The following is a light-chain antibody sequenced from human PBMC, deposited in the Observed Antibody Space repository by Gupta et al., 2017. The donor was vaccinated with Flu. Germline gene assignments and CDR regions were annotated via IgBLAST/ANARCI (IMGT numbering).Light chain of an antibody. CDR2: SAS. V-gene: IGKV1-9*01. Sequence: DIQLTQSPSFLSASVGDRVTITCRASQAVGSYLAWYQQKPGKAPNRLIFSASTLQSGVPSRFSGRGSGTEFTLTISILQPEDFATYFCQHLSSYPPTFGPGTKVEVK. CDR3: QHLSSYPPT. J-gene: IGKJ1*01. CDR1: QAVGSY.